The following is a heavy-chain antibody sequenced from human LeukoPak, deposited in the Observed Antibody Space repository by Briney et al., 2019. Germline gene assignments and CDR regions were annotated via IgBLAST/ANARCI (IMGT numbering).Heavy chain of an antibody. CDR2: FYYSGST. J-gene: IGHJ4*02. Sequence: SETLSLTCTVSGGLISSSSYYWGWIRQPPEKGLEWIGSFYYSGSTYYHPSLKSRVTISVDTSKNQFSLNLSSVTAADTAVYYCARTAGVAAAGSRQYFDYWGQGTLVTVPS. CDR1: GGLISSSSYY. D-gene: IGHD6-25*01. V-gene: IGHV4-39*01. CDR3: ARTAGVAAAGSRQYFDY.